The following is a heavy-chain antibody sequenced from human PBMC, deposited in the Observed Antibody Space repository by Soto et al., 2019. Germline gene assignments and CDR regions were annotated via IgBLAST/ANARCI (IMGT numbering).Heavy chain of an antibody. J-gene: IGHJ6*02. Sequence: GASVKVSCKSSGYTFTSYDINWVRQATEQGLEWMGWMNPNSGNTGYAQKFQGRVTMTRNTSISTAYMELSSLRSEDTAVYYCARGDIVVVVAATPNYGMDVWGQGTTVTVSS. D-gene: IGHD2-15*01. CDR3: ARGDIVVVVAATPNYGMDV. CDR1: GYTFTSYD. V-gene: IGHV1-8*01. CDR2: MNPNSGNT.